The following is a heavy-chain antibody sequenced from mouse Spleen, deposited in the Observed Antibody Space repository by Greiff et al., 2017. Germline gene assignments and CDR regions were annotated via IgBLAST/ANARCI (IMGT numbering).Heavy chain of an antibody. V-gene: IGHV5-9*04. Sequence: EVKLMESGGGLVKPGGSLKLSCAASGFTFSSYTMSWVRQTPAKRLEWVATISSGGGNTYYPDSVKGRFTISRDNARNTLYLQMSSLRSEDTAMYYCARHGNYYDYDEGFAYWGQGTLVTVSA. CDR3: ARHGNYYDYDEGFAY. CDR1: GFTFSSYT. CDR2: ISSGGGNT. D-gene: IGHD2-4*01. J-gene: IGHJ3*01.